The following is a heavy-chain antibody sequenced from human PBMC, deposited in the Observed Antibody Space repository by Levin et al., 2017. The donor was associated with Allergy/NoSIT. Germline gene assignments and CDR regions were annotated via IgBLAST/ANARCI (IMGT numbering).Heavy chain of an antibody. V-gene: IGHV3-30*18. CDR3: AKDRSRGVVPGALDY. D-gene: IGHD2-2*01. J-gene: IGHJ4*02. CDR1: GFSISGYG. CDR2: ISYDGNNK. Sequence: GGSLRLSCAASGFSISGYGLNWVRQAPGKGLEWVATISYDGNNKYYADSVKGRFTISRDNSKKTLFLQMNSPRAEDTAVYYCAKDRSRGVVPGALDYWGQGTLVTVSS.